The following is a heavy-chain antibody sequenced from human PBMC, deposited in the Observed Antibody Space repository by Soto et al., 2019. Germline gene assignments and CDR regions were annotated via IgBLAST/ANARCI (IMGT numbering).Heavy chain of an antibody. D-gene: IGHD6-6*01. V-gene: IGHV3-23*01. CDR1: GFTFSSYA. Sequence: GGSLRLSCAASGFTFSSYAMTWVRQAPGRGLEWVSAISGSGGSTYYGDSVKGRFTISRDNSRKTVYLQMNSLRAEDTAVYYCAKDLLVRGIAARLFPSFDYWGQGILVTVSS. CDR2: ISGSGGST. CDR3: AKDLLVRGIAARLFPSFDY. J-gene: IGHJ4*01.